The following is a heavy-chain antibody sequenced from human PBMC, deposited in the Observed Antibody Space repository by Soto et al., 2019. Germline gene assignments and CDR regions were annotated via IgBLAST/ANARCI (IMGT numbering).Heavy chain of an antibody. J-gene: IGHJ4*02. D-gene: IGHD2-15*01. CDR1: GDSLSGYY. CDR3: GRQLGYCSGINCDERPR. CDR2: VNHSGST. Sequence: SETLSLTCAVYGDSLSGYYWSWIRQPPGKGLEWIGEVNHSGSTNYNPSLQSRVTISVDTSKNQFSLKLRSVTAADTAVYYCGRQLGYCSGINCDERPRWGQGIWVTVPS. V-gene: IGHV4-34*01.